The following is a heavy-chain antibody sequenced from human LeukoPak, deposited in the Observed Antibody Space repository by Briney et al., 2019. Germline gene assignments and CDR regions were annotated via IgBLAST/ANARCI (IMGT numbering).Heavy chain of an antibody. CDR3: ARGHDYGDYEGSDY. J-gene: IGHJ4*02. Sequence: EASVKVSCKASGYTFTGYYIHWVRQAPGQGLEWMGWINPNSGGTNYAQKFQGRVTMTRDTSISTAYMELSRLRSDDTAVYYCARGHDYGDYEGSDYWGQGTLVTVSS. D-gene: IGHD4-17*01. CDR1: GYTFTGYY. V-gene: IGHV1-2*02. CDR2: INPNSGGT.